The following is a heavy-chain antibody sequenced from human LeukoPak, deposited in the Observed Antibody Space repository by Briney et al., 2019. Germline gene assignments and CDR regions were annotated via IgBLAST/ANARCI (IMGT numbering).Heavy chain of an antibody. CDR2: ISYDGSNK. Sequence: PGGSLRLSCAASGFTFSSYGMHWVRQAPGKGLEWVAVISYDGSNKYYADSVKGRFTISRDNSKNTLYLQMNSLRAEDTAVYYCAKDPYCSSTSCSDYWGQGTLVTVSP. D-gene: IGHD2-2*01. CDR1: GFTFSSYG. J-gene: IGHJ4*02. CDR3: AKDPYCSSTSCSDY. V-gene: IGHV3-30*18.